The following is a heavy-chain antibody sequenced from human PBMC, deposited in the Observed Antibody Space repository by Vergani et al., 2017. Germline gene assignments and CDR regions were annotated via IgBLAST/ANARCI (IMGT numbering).Heavy chain of an antibody. V-gene: IGHV3-30*03. D-gene: IGHD2-2*02. CDR3: ARDLGLCDSTTCYTILDS. J-gene: IGHJ4*02. CDR1: GFGFKNFA. Sequence: QVSLVESGGGVVQPGRSLTLTCSASGFGFKNFAMHWVRQAPGKGLEWVATISKDGTHDYYEPSVRGRFAVSRDNFKNSLFLQLNSLRAEDTAFYYCARDLGLCDSTTCYTILDSWGQGTLVTVSS. CDR2: ISKDGTHD.